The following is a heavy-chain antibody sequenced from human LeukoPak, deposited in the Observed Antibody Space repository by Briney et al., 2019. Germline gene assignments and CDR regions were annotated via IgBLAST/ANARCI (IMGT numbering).Heavy chain of an antibody. CDR3: ARGFSGDWYFDL. V-gene: IGHV3-74*01. CDR1: GFTFSSYW. CDR2: INSDGSST. J-gene: IGHJ2*01. Sequence: PGGSLRLPCAASGFTFSSYWMHWVRQAPGKGLVWVSRINSDGSSTSYAESVKGRFTISRDNAKNTLYLQMNSLRAEDTAVYYCARGFSGDWYFDLWGRGTLVTVSS. D-gene: IGHD3-3*01.